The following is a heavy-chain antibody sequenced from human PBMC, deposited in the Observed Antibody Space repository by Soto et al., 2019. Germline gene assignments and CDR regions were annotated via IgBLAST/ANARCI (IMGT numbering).Heavy chain of an antibody. Sequence: GASLKISCKGSGYSFTSYWIGWVRQMPGKSIDWMVFFYPGDSDTRYSPSFQGQVTISADKSISTAYLQWSSLKASDTAIYYFARRHYYGSGSYRYYYMDVWGKGTTVTVSS. CDR2: FYPGDSDT. D-gene: IGHD3-10*01. CDR3: ARRHYYGSGSYRYYYMDV. CDR1: GYSFTSYW. J-gene: IGHJ6*03. V-gene: IGHV5-51*01.